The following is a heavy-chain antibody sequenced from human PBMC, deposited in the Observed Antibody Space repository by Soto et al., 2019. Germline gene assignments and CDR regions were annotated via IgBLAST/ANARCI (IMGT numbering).Heavy chain of an antibody. CDR3: ARVTYYYDSSGYYFSTGTNWFDP. CDR1: GGSISSGGYC. CDR2: IYYSGST. D-gene: IGHD3-22*01. V-gene: IGHV4-31*03. Sequence: SETLSLTYTVSGGSISSGGYCWSWIRQHPGKGLEWIGYIYYSGSTYYNPSLKSRVTISVDTSKNQFSLKLSSVTAADTAVYYCARVTYYYDSSGYYFSTGTNWFDPWGQGTLVTVSS. J-gene: IGHJ5*02.